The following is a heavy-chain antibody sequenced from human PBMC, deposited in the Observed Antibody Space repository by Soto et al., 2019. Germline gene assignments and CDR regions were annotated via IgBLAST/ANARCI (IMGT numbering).Heavy chain of an antibody. CDR2: TYYRSKWYN. CDR3: AREEEAARPSVEPPINWFDP. CDR1: GDSVSSNSAA. Sequence: PSQTLSLTCAISGDSVSSNSAAWNWIRQSPSRGLEWLGRTYYRSKWYNDYAVSVKSRITINPDTSKNQFSLQLNSVTPEDTAVYYCAREEEAARPSVEPPINWFDPWGQGTLVTVSS. D-gene: IGHD6-6*01. J-gene: IGHJ5*02. V-gene: IGHV6-1*01.